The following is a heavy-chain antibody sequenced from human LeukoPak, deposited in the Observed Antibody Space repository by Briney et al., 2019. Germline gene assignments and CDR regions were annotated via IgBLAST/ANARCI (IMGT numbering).Heavy chain of an antibody. V-gene: IGHV1-69*13. Sequence: ASVKVSCKASGYTFTSYGISWVRQAPGQGLEWMGGIIPIFGTANYAQKFQGRVTITADESTSTAYMELSSLRSEDTAAYYCARGRKLGISCHFDYWGQGTLVTVSS. CDR1: GYTFTSYG. CDR3: ARGRKLGISCHFDY. J-gene: IGHJ4*02. D-gene: IGHD7-27*01. CDR2: IIPIFGTA.